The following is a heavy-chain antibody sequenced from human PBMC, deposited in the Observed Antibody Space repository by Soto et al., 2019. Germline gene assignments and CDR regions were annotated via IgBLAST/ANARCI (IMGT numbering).Heavy chain of an antibody. CDR3: PRIKGPTTEYYYYGMDV. J-gene: IGHJ6*02. V-gene: IGHV5-51*01. Sequence: GESLKISCKGSGYSFTSYWIGWVRQMPGKGLEWMGIIYPGDSDTRYSPSFQGQVTISADKSISTAYLQWSSLKASDTAMYYCPRIKGPTTEYYYYGMDVWGQGTTVTVSS. CDR1: GYSFTSYW. CDR2: IYPGDSDT.